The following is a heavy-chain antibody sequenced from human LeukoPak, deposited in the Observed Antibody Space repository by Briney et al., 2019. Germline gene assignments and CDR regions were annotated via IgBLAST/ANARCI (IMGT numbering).Heavy chain of an antibody. Sequence: KPSETLSLTCAVYGGSFSGYYWSWIRQPPGKGLEWIGEINHSGSTNYNPSLKSRVTISVDTSKNQFSLKLSSVTAADTAVYYCARRVTPSINYYYYGMDVWGQGTTVTVSS. CDR2: INHSGST. D-gene: IGHD4-23*01. V-gene: IGHV4-34*01. J-gene: IGHJ6*02. CDR3: ARRVTPSINYYYYGMDV. CDR1: GGSFSGYY.